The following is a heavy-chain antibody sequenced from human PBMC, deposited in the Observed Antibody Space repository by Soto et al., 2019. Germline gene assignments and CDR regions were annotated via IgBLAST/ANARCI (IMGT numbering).Heavy chain of an antibody. CDR3: ARGGLLWFGEVNWFDP. J-gene: IGHJ5*02. CDR2: INHSGST. CDR1: GGSFSGYY. V-gene: IGHV4-34*01. Sequence: SETLSLTXAVYGGSFSGYYWSWIRQPPGKGLEWIGEINHSGSTNYNPSLKSRVTISVDTSKNQFSLKLSSVTAADTAVYYCARGGLLWFGEVNWFDPWGQGTLVTVSS. D-gene: IGHD3-10*01.